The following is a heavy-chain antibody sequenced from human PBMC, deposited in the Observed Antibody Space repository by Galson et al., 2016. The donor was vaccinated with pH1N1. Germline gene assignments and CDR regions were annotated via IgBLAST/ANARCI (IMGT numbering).Heavy chain of an antibody. J-gene: IGHJ5*01. Sequence: SVKVSCKASGYTRTDYYIHWVRQAPGQGLEWMGWMNSDTGATKYAQEFQGRVALTRDTSIDTAFMDLRRLTSDDTAMYYCATAGVVGASTGDSWGQGTLISVFS. D-gene: IGHD2-15*01. CDR1: GYTRTDYY. V-gene: IGHV1-2*02. CDR3: ATAGVVGASTGDS. CDR2: MNSDTGAT.